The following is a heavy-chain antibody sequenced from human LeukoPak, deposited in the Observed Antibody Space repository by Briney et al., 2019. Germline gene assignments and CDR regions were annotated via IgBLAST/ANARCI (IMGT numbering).Heavy chain of an antibody. Sequence: PGGSLRLSCLASGFTYNSYTINWVRQAPGKGLEWVSAISGSGGDTYYADSVKGRFTISRDNSKNTLYLQMSSLRAEDTAVYYCAKDLGSVVTPPSLDFWGQGTLVTVSS. CDR3: AKDLGSVVTPPSLDF. J-gene: IGHJ4*02. D-gene: IGHD4-23*01. V-gene: IGHV3-23*01. CDR2: ISGSGGDT. CDR1: GFTYNSYT.